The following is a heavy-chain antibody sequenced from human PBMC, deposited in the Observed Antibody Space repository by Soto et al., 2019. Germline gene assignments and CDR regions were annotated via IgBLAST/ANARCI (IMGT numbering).Heavy chain of an antibody. CDR2: IYYSGST. J-gene: IGHJ1*01. CDR1: GGSISSGGYY. CDR3: AIDKYYDSSGYFDC. V-gene: IGHV4-31*03. D-gene: IGHD3-22*01. Sequence: SETLSLTCTVSGGSISSGGYYWSWIRQHPGKGLEWIGYIYYSGSTYYNPSLKSRVTISVDTSKNQFSLKLSSVTAADTAVYYCAIDKYYDSSGYFDCWGQGTPVTVSS.